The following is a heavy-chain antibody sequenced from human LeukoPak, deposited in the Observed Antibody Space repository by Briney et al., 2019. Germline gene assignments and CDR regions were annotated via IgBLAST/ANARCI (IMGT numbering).Heavy chain of an antibody. D-gene: IGHD4-23*01. J-gene: IGHJ4*02. CDR1: GYTFTSYY. Sequence: ASVKVSCKASGYTFTSYYMHWVRQAPGQGLEWMGIINPSGGSPTYAQKFQGRVTMARDTSTSTVYMELSSLRSEDTAVYWCARGEVKGNFDYWGQGTLVTVSS. CDR3: ARGEVKGNFDY. CDR2: INPSGGSP. V-gene: IGHV1-46*01.